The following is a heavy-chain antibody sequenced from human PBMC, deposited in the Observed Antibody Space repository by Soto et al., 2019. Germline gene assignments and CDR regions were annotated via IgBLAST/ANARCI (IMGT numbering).Heavy chain of an antibody. D-gene: IGHD2-8*01. CDR2: ISTYNGNT. V-gene: IGHV1-18*01. Sequence: GASVKVSCKASGYTFTTYDISWVRQAPGQGLEWMGRISTYNGNTNYPQSLQGRLTLTTDTSTTTAYMELRSLRSDDTAVYYCAXXPYHVLMVNAPNLYGMDVWGQGTTVTVSS. J-gene: IGHJ6*02. CDR1: GYTFTTYD. CDR3: AXXPYHVLMVNAPNLYGMDV.